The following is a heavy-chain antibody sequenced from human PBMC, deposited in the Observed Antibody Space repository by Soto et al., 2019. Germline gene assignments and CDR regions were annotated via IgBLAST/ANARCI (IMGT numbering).Heavy chain of an antibody. CDR1: GGSIASSLYY. J-gene: IGHJ5*02. D-gene: IGHD3-10*01. CDR3: ARRSILWFGELPLWFDP. CDR2: IYYSGST. Sequence: PLETLSLTCTVSGGSIASSLYYWGWVRQSPGKGLEWIESIYYSGSTHYNPSLKSRVTVSVDTSKNQFSLKLSSVTAADTAVYYCARRSILWFGELPLWFDPWGQGTLVTVSS. V-gene: IGHV4-39*01.